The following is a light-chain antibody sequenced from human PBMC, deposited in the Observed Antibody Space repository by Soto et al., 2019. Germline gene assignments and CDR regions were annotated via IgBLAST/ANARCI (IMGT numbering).Light chain of an antibody. CDR2: SND. CDR3: AAWDDSLNGVV. J-gene: IGLJ2*01. CDR1: SSNIGSNT. V-gene: IGLV1-44*01. Sequence: LTQPPSASGTPGQKVTISCSGSSSNIGSNTVNWYQQLPGTAPKLLIYSNDQRPSGVPARFSGSKSGTSASLAISGLQSEDEADYYCAAWDDSLNGVVFGGGTKLTVL.